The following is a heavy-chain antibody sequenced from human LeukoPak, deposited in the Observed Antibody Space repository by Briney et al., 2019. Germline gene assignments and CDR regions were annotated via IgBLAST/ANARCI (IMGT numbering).Heavy chain of an antibody. D-gene: IGHD5-18*01. CDR3: AKAGSGYNFGGFV. CDR2: ISPSGGST. CDR1: GFTFRSYA. J-gene: IGHJ4*02. V-gene: IGHV3-23*01. Sequence: PGGSLRLSCAASGFTFRSYAMSWVRQAPGKGLEWVSAISPSGGSTDYADSVKGRFTISKDNSKNTLYLQMKSLRAEDTAVYYCAKAGSGYNFGGFVWGQGTLVTVSS.